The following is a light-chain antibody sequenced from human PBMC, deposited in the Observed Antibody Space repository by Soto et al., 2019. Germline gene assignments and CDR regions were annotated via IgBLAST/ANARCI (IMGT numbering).Light chain of an antibody. CDR2: GAS. CDR3: QQYGSSPLT. CDR1: QSVSSSY. Sequence: EIVLTQSPGTLSLSPGERATLSCRASQSVSSSYLAWYQQKPGQAPRLLMYGASGRATGIPDRFSGSGSGTDFTLTISRLEPEDFAVYYCQQYGSSPLTFGQGTRLEIK. V-gene: IGKV3-20*01. J-gene: IGKJ5*01.